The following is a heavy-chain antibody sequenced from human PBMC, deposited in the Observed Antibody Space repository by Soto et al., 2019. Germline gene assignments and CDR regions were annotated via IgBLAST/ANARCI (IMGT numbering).Heavy chain of an antibody. Sequence: QPGGSLRLSCAASGFTFSSYAMHWVRQAPGKGLEWVAVISYDGSNKYYADSVKGRFTISRDNSKNTLYLQMNSLRAEDTAVYYCARAADSSGYYDYWGQGTLVTVSS. CDR1: GFTFSSYA. D-gene: IGHD3-22*01. V-gene: IGHV3-30-3*01. J-gene: IGHJ4*02. CDR3: ARAADSSGYYDY. CDR2: ISYDGSNK.